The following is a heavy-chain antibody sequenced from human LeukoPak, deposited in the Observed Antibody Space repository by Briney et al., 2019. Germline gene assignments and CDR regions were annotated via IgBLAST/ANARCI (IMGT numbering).Heavy chain of an antibody. CDR1: GFIFSRYT. CDR3: AKEIRSFPWDY. Sequence: GGSLRLSCVTSGFIFSRYTMNWVRQAPGKGLEWVSSISATSAYIFYAASVKGRFTISRDNSKNTLYLQMNSLRAEDTAVYYCAKEIRSFPWDYWGQGTLVTVSS. J-gene: IGHJ4*02. D-gene: IGHD1-26*01. V-gene: IGHV3-21*04. CDR2: ISATSAYI.